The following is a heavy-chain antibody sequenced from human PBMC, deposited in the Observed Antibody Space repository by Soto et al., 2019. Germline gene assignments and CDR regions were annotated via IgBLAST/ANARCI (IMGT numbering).Heavy chain of an antibody. CDR1: GGSISSGGYS. J-gene: IGHJ4*02. CDR3: ARVADY. V-gene: IGHV4-30-2*01. CDR2: IYHSGST. Sequence: QLQLQESGSGLVKPSQTLSLTCAVSGGSISSGGYSWSWIRQPPGKGLEWIAYIYHSGSTYFNPSVKSRVTISVDRPKKQFSLKLSSVTAADRAVYYWARVADYWGQGTLVTVYS.